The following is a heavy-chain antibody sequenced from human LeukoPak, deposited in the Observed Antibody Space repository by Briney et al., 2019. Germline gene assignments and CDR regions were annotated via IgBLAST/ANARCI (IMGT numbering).Heavy chain of an antibody. CDR1: GGSISSGSYY. V-gene: IGHV4-61*02. CDR2: IYTSGST. Sequence: SQTLSLTCTVSGGSISSGSYYWSWIRQPAGKGLEWIVRIYTSGSTNYNPPLKSRVTISVETSKNQFSLKLSSVTAADTAVYYCATTVPRGHYYYYYYYMDVWGKGTTVTVSS. J-gene: IGHJ6*03. D-gene: IGHD4-17*01. CDR3: ATTVPRGHYYYYYYYMDV.